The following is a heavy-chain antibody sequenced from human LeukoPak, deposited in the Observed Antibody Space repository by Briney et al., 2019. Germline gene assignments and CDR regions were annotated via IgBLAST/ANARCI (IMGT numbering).Heavy chain of an antibody. CDR1: GYTFTSYG. Sequence: ASVKVSCKASGYTFTSYGISWVRQAPGQGLEWMGWISAYNGNTNYAQKLQGRVTMTTDTSTSTAYMELRSLRSDDTAVYYCARVVIAAAGESYYYYMDVWGKGTTVTVSS. V-gene: IGHV1-18*01. D-gene: IGHD6-13*01. CDR3: ARVVIAAAGESYYYYMDV. J-gene: IGHJ6*03. CDR2: ISAYNGNT.